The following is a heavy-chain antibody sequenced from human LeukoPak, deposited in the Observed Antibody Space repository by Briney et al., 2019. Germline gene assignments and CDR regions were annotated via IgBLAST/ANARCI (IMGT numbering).Heavy chain of an antibody. J-gene: IGHJ5*02. CDR1: GYTFTGYY. CDR2: INPNSGGT. D-gene: IGHD1-1*01. V-gene: IGHV1-2*04. Sequence: ASVKVSCKASGYTFTGYYMHWVRQAPGQGLEWMGWINPNSGGTNYAQKLQGWVTMTRDTSISTAYMELSRLRSDDTAVYYCARGPRERMYNWFDPWGQGTLVTVSS. CDR3: ARGPRERMYNWFDP.